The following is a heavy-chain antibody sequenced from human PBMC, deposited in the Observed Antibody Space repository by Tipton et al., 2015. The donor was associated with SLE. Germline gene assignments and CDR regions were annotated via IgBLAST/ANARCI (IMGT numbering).Heavy chain of an antibody. V-gene: IGHV4-34*01. J-gene: IGHJ4*02. CDR3: ARGPTGDWADY. CDR2: INYSGNT. Sequence: TLPLTCAVYGGSFGGYYWSWIRQPPGKGLEWIGEINYSGNTNYNPSLKSRVAISVDTSKKQFSLNLNSVTAADTAVYYCARGPTGDWADYWGQGTLVTVSS. CDR1: GGSFGGYY. D-gene: IGHD7-27*01.